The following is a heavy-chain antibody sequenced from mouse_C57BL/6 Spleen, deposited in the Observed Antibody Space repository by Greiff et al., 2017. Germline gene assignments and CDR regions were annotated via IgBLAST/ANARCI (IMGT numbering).Heavy chain of an antibody. Sequence: VQLQQPGAELVKPGASVKVSCKASGYTFTSYWMHWVKQRPGQGLEWIGMIHPSDSDTNYNQKFKGKATLTVDKSSSTAYMQLSSLTSEDSAVYYCARIFYDHYWFAYWGQGTLVTVSA. D-gene: IGHD2-4*01. CDR1: GYTFTSYW. J-gene: IGHJ3*01. V-gene: IGHV1-74*01. CDR3: ARIFYDHYWFAY. CDR2: IHPSDSDT.